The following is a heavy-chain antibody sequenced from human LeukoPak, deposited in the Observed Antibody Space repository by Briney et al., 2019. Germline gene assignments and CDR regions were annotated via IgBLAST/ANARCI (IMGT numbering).Heavy chain of an antibody. D-gene: IGHD1-26*01. V-gene: IGHV3-48*04. Sequence: QSGGSLRLSCVVSGFTFSSYNMNWVRQAPGKGLEWVSYISSSGSTIYYADSVKGRFTISRDNAKNSLYLQMNSLRAEDTAVYYCANRLWGGSSDWFDPWGQGTLVTVSS. CDR2: ISSSGSTI. J-gene: IGHJ5*02. CDR3: ANRLWGGSSDWFDP. CDR1: GFTFSSYN.